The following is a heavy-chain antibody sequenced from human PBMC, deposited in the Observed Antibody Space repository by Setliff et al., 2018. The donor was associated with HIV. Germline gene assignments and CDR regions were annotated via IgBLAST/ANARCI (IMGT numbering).Heavy chain of an antibody. J-gene: IGHJ4*02. V-gene: IGHV3-74*01. D-gene: IGHD3-10*01. CDR3: ARVWFGNIEALPH. CDR1: GFTFKNYR. Sequence: GESLKISCAASGFTFKNYRMHWVRQLPGKGLVWVSRINTDGSSSDYADSVKGRFTISRDNAKDTLYLQMNSLRADDTALYYCARVWFGNIEALPHWGQGTLVTVSS. CDR2: INTDGSSS.